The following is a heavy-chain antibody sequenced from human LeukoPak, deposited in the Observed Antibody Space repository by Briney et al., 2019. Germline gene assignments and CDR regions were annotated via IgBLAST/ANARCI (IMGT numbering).Heavy chain of an antibody. CDR2: IYYSGST. D-gene: IGHD5-18*01. CDR3: ARGARGYSYGYVY. Sequence: SETLSLTCAVSGDSVNSGNYYWSWIRQPPGKGLEWIGYIYYSGSTNYNPSLKSRVTMSVDTSKNQFSLKLSSVTAADTAVYYCARGARGYSYGYVYWGQGTLVTVSS. V-gene: IGHV4-61*01. J-gene: IGHJ4*02. CDR1: GDSVNSGNYY.